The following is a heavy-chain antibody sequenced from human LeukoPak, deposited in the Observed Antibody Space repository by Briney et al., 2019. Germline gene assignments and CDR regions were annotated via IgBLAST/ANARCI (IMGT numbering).Heavy chain of an antibody. V-gene: IGHV3-23*01. CDR3: ATHSGYDFYFDY. J-gene: IGHJ4*02. Sequence: GGSLRLSCTASGFAFSSYTMNWVRQAPGKGLEWISGISSTGGNTYYADSVQGRFTISRDNSKNTMHLQMNSLRADDTAVYYCATHSGYDFYFDYWGQGTVVTVSS. CDR1: GFAFSSYT. D-gene: IGHD5-12*01. CDR2: ISSTGGNT.